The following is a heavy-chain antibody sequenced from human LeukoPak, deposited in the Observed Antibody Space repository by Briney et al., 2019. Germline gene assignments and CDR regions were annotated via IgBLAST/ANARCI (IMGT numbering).Heavy chain of an antibody. J-gene: IGHJ4*02. D-gene: IGHD2-2*01. CDR3: ARRVCSSTSCPMLDY. CDR1: GGSFSGYY. Sequence: SETLSLTCAVYGGSFSGYYWSWIRQPPGKGLEWIGEINHSGSTNYNPSLKSRVTISVDTSENQFSLKLSSVTAADTAVYYCARRVCSSTSCPMLDYWGQGTLVTVSS. V-gene: IGHV4-34*01. CDR2: INHSGST.